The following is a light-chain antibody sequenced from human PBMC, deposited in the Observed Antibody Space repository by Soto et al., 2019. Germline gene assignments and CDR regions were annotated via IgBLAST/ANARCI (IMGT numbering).Light chain of an antibody. CDR1: QSISSW. CDR2: KAS. J-gene: IGKJ1*01. V-gene: IGKV1-5*03. CDR3: QQYNSYWT. Sequence: DIQMTQSPSTLSASVGDRVTITCRASQSISSWLAWYQQKPGKAPKLLIYKASSLESGVPSRLSGSGSGTEFTLTISSLQPDDLATYYCQQYNSYWTFGQGTKVDIK.